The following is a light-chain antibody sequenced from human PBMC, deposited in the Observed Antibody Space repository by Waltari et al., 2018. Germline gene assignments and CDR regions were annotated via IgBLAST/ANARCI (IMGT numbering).Light chain of an antibody. CDR1: QSVSSSY. J-gene: IGKJ3*01. V-gene: IGKV3-20*01. Sequence: DIVLTQSPGTLSLSPGERAPLSCRASQSVSSSYLAWYQQKPGQAPRLLISGASSRATGIPDRFSGSGSGTDFTLTISRLEPEDFAVYYCQQYGSSPFTVGPGTKVDIK. CDR2: GAS. CDR3: QQYGSSPFT.